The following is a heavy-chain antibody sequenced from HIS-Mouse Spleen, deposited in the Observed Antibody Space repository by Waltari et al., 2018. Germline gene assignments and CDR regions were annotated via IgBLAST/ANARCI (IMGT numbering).Heavy chain of an antibody. D-gene: IGHD6-13*01. CDR1: GGSISSSSYY. CDR3: AREIPYSSSWYDWYFDL. Sequence: QLQLQESGPGLVKPSETLSLTCTVPGGSISSSSYYWGWIRQPPGKGLEWIGSSYYSGGTDYNPSLKSRVTISVDTSKNQFSRKLSSVTAADTAVYYCAREIPYSSSWYDWYFDLWGRGTLVTVSS. CDR2: SYYSGGT. V-gene: IGHV4-39*07. J-gene: IGHJ2*01.